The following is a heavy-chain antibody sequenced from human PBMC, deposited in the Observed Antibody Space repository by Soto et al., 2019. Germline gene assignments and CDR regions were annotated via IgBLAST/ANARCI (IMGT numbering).Heavy chain of an antibody. CDR1: GYTFTTYG. V-gene: IGHV1-18*01. CDR2: INGYNGNA. Sequence: QVQLVQSGAEVKKPGASVTVSCKASGYTFTTYGVSWVRQAPGQGLEWLGWINGYNGNAKYAENLQGRVTXTSDSSXXTAYMELRSLRSDDTAVYYCARMGDVPYYYYGMDVWGQGTTVTVSS. D-gene: IGHD3-16*01. CDR3: ARMGDVPYYYYGMDV. J-gene: IGHJ6*02.